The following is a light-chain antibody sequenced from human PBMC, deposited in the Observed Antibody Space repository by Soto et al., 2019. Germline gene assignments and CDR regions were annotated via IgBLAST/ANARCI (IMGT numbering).Light chain of an antibody. V-gene: IGLV9-49*01. J-gene: IGLJ1*01. CDR1: SGYTNYK. Sequence: QSVLTQPPSASASLGASVTLTCTLSSGYTNYKVDWYQQRPGKGPRFVMRVGTGGIVGSKGDGIPDRFSVLGSGPNRYVTIRNIQEEDEGDYHCGADHGDVSEFVYVFGTGTKVTVL. CDR3: GADHGDVSEFVYV. CDR2: VGTGGIVG.